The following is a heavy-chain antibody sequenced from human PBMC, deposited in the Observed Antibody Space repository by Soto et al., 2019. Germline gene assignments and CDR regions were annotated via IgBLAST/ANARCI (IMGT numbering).Heavy chain of an antibody. CDR1: GFTFSSYS. D-gene: IGHD6-13*01. CDR2: ISSSSSTI. Sequence: PGGSLRLSCAASGFTFSSYSKNWVRQAPGKGLEWVSYISSSSSTIYYADSVKGRFTISRDNAKNSLYLQMNSLRAEDTAVYYCAREQYPYSSSWYYAFDIWGQGTMVTVSS. V-gene: IGHV3-48*01. CDR3: AREQYPYSSSWYYAFDI. J-gene: IGHJ3*02.